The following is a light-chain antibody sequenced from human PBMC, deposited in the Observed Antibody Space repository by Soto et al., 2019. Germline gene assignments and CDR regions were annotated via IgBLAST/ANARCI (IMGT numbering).Light chain of an antibody. J-gene: IGLJ1*01. CDR3: CSYAGSSTFAYV. CDR1: SSDVGSYNL. V-gene: IGLV2-23*02. Sequence: QSALTQPASVSGSPGQSITISCTGTSSDVGSYNLVSWYQQHPGKAPKLMIYEVSKRPSGVSNRFSGPKSGNTASLTISGLQAEDEADYYCCSYAGSSTFAYVFGTGTKVTVL. CDR2: EVS.